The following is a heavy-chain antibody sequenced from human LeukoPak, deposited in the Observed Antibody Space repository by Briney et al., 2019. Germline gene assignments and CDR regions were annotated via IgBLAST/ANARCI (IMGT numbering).Heavy chain of an antibody. CDR3: ARVSGWNPLEAAHLDY. D-gene: IGHD6-19*01. J-gene: IGHJ4*02. CDR1: GGSVTSSSYY. V-gene: IGHV4-39*07. CDR2: MYYSGST. Sequence: SETLSLTCTVSGGSVTSSSYYWGWIRQPLGKGLEWIGSMYYSGSTYYNPSLKSRVTTSVDTSKNQVSLKLSSVTAADTAVYYCARVSGWNPLEAAHLDYWGQGTLVTVSS.